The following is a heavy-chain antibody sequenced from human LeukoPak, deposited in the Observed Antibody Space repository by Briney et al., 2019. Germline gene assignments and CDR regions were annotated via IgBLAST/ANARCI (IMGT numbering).Heavy chain of an antibody. J-gene: IGHJ6*02. CDR1: GYTFTSYD. CDR2: MNPNSGNT. D-gene: IGHD6-13*01. Sequence: ASVKVSCKASGYTFTSYDINWVRQAPGQGLEWMGWMNPNSGNTVYAQKFQGRVTMTRNTSISTAYMELSSLRSEDTAVYYCARGLVSSSWSFVYYYGMDVWGQGTTVTVSS. CDR3: ARGLVSSSWSFVYYYGMDV. V-gene: IGHV1-8*01.